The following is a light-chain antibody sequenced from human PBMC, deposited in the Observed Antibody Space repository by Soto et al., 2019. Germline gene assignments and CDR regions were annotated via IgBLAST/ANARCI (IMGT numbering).Light chain of an antibody. V-gene: IGKV1-5*03. CDR2: TAS. Sequence: DIQMTQSPSTLSGSVGARVTITCRASQTISSWLAWYQQKPGKAPKLLIYTASTLKSGVPSRFSGSGSGTECTLTISSLQPDDFATYYCQHYNSYSEAFGQGTKVELK. CDR3: QHYNSYSEA. CDR1: QTISSW. J-gene: IGKJ1*01.